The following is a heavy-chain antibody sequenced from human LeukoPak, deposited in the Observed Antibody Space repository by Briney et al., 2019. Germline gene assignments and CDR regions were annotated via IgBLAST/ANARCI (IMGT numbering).Heavy chain of an antibody. Sequence: GGSLRLSCAASGFTFSSYAMSWVRQAPGKGLEWVSAISGSGGSTYYADSVKGRFTISRDNSKNTLDLQMNSLRAEDTAVYYCAKDRVGSYQTFYFDYWGQGTLVTVSS. D-gene: IGHD1-26*01. J-gene: IGHJ4*02. CDR2: ISGSGGST. V-gene: IGHV3-23*01. CDR1: GFTFSSYA. CDR3: AKDRVGSYQTFYFDY.